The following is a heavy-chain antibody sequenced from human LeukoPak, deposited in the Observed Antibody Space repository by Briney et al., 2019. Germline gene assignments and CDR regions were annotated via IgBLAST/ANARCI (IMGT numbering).Heavy chain of an antibody. CDR1: GYSFTSYW. D-gene: IGHD5-18*01. CDR2: IYPGDSDT. CDR3: ARRGEAMDPFDY. V-gene: IGHV5-51*01. Sequence: GESLKISSKDSGYSFTSYWIGWVRQMPGKGLEWMGIIYPGDSDTRYSPSFQGQVTISADKSINTAYLQWSSLKASDTAIYYCARRGEAMDPFDYWGQGTLVTVSS. J-gene: IGHJ4*02.